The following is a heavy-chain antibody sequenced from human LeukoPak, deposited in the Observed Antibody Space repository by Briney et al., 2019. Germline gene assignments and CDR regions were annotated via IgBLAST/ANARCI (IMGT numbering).Heavy chain of an antibody. D-gene: IGHD2-21*01. V-gene: IGHV1-24*01. CDR1: GYSLTQLS. J-gene: IGHJ3*01. CDR2: FDPEDGEI. Sequence: GAAVKVSCRVSGYSLTQLSIHWVRQPPGKGLEWMGGFDPEDGEIIYAQKFQGSVTMTEVTSSDTAYMELTSLTSADTAVYYCATDYSPVFVAADRRIFDLWGQGTKVAVSS. CDR3: ATDYSPVFVAADRRIFDL.